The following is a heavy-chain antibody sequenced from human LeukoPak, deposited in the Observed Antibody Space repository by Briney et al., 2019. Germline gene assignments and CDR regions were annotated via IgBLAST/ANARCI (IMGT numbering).Heavy chain of an antibody. CDR1: GYSFTSYW. CDR2: IYPGDSDT. CDR3: ARCRSNSYGQYYFDY. Sequence: GESLKISYKGCGYSFTSYWIGWVRQIPGKGLEWMGIIYPGDSDTRYSPSFQGQVTISADKSISTAYLQWSSLKASDTALYYCARCRSNSYGQYYFDYWGQGTLVTVSS. V-gene: IGHV5-51*01. D-gene: IGHD5-18*01. J-gene: IGHJ4*02.